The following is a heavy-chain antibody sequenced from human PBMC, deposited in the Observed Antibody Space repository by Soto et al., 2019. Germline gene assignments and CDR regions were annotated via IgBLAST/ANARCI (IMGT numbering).Heavy chain of an antibody. CDR2: ISYDGTNK. CDR1: GFTFSTYG. D-gene: IGHD6-19*01. J-gene: IGHJ4*02. CDR3: AKQFGTGWYYFDH. V-gene: IGHV3-30*18. Sequence: QVKLVQSGGGEVQPGRSLRLSCAASGFTFSTYGMHWVRQAPGKGLEWVALISYDGTNKYYGDSVKGRFTISRDNSKNTVDLQMNSLRAEDTAVYYCAKQFGTGWYYFDHWGQGTLVTVSS.